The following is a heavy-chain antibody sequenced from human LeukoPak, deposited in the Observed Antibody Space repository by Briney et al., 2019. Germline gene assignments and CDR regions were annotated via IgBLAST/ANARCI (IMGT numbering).Heavy chain of an antibody. D-gene: IGHD6-13*01. CDR1: GFTFSSFW. CDR2: IKPDGSEK. V-gene: IGHV3-7*01. J-gene: IGHJ4*02. Sequence: PGGSLRLSCAASGFTFSSFWMTWVRQAPGKGLEWVANIKPDGSEKSYVDSVKGRFTVSRDNAKNSLYLHMSSLRDEDTALYYCTRNTVAAAGDDWGQGTLVTVSS. CDR3: TRNTVAAAGDD.